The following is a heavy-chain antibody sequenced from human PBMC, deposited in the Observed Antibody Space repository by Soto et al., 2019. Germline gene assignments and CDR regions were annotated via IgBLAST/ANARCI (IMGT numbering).Heavy chain of an antibody. D-gene: IGHD3-3*01. CDR2: IIPILGIA. CDR1: GGTFSSYT. V-gene: IGHV1-69*02. J-gene: IGHJ4*02. CDR3: ARAEHYDFWSGFLGYFDY. Sequence: SVKVSCKASGGTFSSYTISWVRQATGQGLEWMGRIIPILGIANYAQKFQGRVTITADKSTSTAYMELSSLRSEDTAVYYCARAEHYDFWSGFLGYFDYWGQGTLVTVSS.